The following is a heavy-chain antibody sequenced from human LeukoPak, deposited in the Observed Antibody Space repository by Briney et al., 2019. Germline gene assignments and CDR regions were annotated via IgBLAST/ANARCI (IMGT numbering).Heavy chain of an antibody. CDR2: MNPNSGNT. CDR3: ARGRKYYDFWSGLHYYYYYYMDV. V-gene: IGHV1-8*01. Sequence: ASVKVSCKASGYTFTSYDINWVRQATGQGLEWMGWMNPNSGNTGYAQKFQGRVTMTRNTSISTAYMELSSLRSEDTAVYYCARGRKYYDFWSGLHYYYYYYMDVWGKGTTVTVSS. J-gene: IGHJ6*03. CDR1: GYTFTSYD. D-gene: IGHD3-3*01.